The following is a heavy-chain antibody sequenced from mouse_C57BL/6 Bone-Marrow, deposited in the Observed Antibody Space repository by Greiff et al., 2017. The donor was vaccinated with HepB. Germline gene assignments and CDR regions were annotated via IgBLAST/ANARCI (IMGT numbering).Heavy chain of an antibody. CDR3: VRQLYDYDGNFDY. CDR1: GFSFNTYA. V-gene: IGHV10-1*01. D-gene: IGHD2-4*01. Sequence: EVHLVESGGGLVQPKGSLKLSCAASGFSFNTYAMNWVRQAPGKGLEWVARIRSKSNNYATYYADSVKDRFTISRDDSESMLYLQMNNLKTEDTAMYYCVRQLYDYDGNFDYWGQGTTLTVSS. J-gene: IGHJ2*01. CDR2: IRSKSNNYAT.